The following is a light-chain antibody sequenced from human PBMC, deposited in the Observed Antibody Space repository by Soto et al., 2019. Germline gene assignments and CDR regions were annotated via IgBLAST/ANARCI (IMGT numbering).Light chain of an antibody. CDR3: SSYTSSNTPVV. CDR2: EVS. CDR1: SSDVGGYNY. Sequence: QSVLTQPASVSGSPGQSITISCTGTSSDVGGYNYVSWYQQHPGKAPKLMIYEVSNRPSGVSNRFSGSKSGNTASLTISGLQAEDEDDYYCSSYTSSNTPVVFGGGTKVTVL. J-gene: IGLJ2*01. V-gene: IGLV2-14*01.